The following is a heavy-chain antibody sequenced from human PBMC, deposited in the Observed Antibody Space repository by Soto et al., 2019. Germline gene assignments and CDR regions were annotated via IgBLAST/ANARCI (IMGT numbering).Heavy chain of an antibody. CDR3: ARVLYYDSSGYYSPFDY. CDR2: INPSGGST. V-gene: IGHV1-46*01. D-gene: IGHD3-22*01. J-gene: IGHJ4*02. Sequence: GVSVKVSSKACGYSFARYYMYSVCQSPRQGLEWMGIINPSGGSTSYAQKFQGRVTMTRDTSTSTVYMELSSLRSEDTAVYYCARVLYYDSSGYYSPFDYWGQGTLVTVSS. CDR1: GYSFARYY.